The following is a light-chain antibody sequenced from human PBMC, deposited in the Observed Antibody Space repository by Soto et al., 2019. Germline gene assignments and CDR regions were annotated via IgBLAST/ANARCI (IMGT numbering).Light chain of an antibody. Sequence: EIVMTQSPATLSVSPGERATLSCRASQSVGSKLVWYQQKPGQAPRLLIFGASTRAAGIPARFSGSGSGTEFTLTISSLQSEDFAVYYCQQYNYWPRGTFGQGTKVDIK. CDR3: QQYNYWPRGT. CDR1: QSVGSK. J-gene: IGKJ1*01. CDR2: GAS. V-gene: IGKV3-15*01.